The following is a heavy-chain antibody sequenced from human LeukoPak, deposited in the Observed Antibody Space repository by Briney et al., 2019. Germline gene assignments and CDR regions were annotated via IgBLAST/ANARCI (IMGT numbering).Heavy chain of an antibody. CDR2: ISSSGSTI. V-gene: IGHV3-48*03. CDR1: GFTFSSYE. D-gene: IGHD5-18*01. CDR3: ARGLDTAMALNDAFDI. J-gene: IGHJ3*02. Sequence: GGSLRLSCAASGFTFSSYEMNWVRQAPGKGLEWVSYISSSGSTIYYAESVKGRFTISRDNAKNSLYLQMNSLRAEDTAVYYCARGLDTAMALNDAFDIWGQGTMVTVSS.